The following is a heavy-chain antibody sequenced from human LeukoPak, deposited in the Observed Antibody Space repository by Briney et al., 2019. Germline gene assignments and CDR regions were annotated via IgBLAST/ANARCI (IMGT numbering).Heavy chain of an antibody. V-gene: IGHV4-59*08. D-gene: IGHD6-13*01. J-gene: IGHJ3*02. CDR1: GDSLSRSY. CDR2: IYYSGDT. CDR3: ARHGAQQLAHDVFDI. Sequence: SETLSLPCTVSGDSLSRSYWSCLPQPPGKGLEWIAYIYYSGDTNYNPSLRSRVTISIDPSKSQFSLTLSSVTAADSAVYFCARHGAQQLAHDVFDIWGQGTMVNVSS.